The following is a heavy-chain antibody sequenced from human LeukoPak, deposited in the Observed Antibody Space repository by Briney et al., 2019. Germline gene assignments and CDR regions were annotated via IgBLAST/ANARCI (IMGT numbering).Heavy chain of an antibody. J-gene: IGHJ3*02. CDR1: GFSLSTSGMS. CDR2: IDWVDDK. CDR3: ALKAGPLIETFDI. D-gene: IGHD6-19*01. V-gene: IGHV2-70*11. Sequence: SGPTPVKPTQTLTLTCTLSGFSLSTSGMSVSWIRQPPGKALEWLARIDWVDDKYYSTSLKTRLAISKDTSKNRVVLTMTNMDPVDTATYYCALKAGPLIETFDIWGQGTLVTVSS.